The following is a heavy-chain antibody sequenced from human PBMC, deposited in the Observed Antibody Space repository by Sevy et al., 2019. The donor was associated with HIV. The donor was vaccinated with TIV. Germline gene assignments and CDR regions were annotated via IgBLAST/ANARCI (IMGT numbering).Heavy chain of an antibody. D-gene: IGHD2-8*01. CDR2: LSFGCGKI. Sequence: GGSLRLSCAASGFYFSIYSMSWVRQAPGKGLEWVSTLSFGCGKINYADSVKGRFTISRDNSKSSVYLQMNNMRVEDTAGYYCAREGCTKPHDYWGQGTLVTVSS. J-gene: IGHJ4*02. CDR3: AREGCTKPHDY. CDR1: GFYFSIYS. V-gene: IGHV3-23*01.